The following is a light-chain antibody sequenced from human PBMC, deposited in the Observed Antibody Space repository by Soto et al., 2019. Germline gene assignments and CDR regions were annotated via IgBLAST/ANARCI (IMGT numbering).Light chain of an antibody. Sequence: QSALTQPASVSGSPGQSITISCTGTNSDVGTYNLVSWYQQHPGKAPKLMTYEGTKRPSGVSNRFSGSNSGNTASLTISGLQAEDKADYYCYSYAGSGTYVFGTGTKVTVL. J-gene: IGLJ1*01. V-gene: IGLV2-23*01. CDR3: YSYAGSGTYV. CDR1: NSDVGTYNL. CDR2: EGT.